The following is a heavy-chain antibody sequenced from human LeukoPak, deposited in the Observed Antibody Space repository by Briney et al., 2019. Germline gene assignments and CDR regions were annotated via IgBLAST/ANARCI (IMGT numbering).Heavy chain of an antibody. Sequence: PGGSLRLSCAASGFTFSDYYMNWIRQAPGKGLEWVSYISSSSSTIYYADSVKGRFTISRDNAKNSLYLQMNSLRAEDTAVYYFAIQHHYGETFDYWGQGTLVTVSS. J-gene: IGHJ4*02. V-gene: IGHV3-11*04. D-gene: IGHD4-17*01. CDR3: AIQHHYGETFDY. CDR1: GFTFSDYY. CDR2: ISSSSSTI.